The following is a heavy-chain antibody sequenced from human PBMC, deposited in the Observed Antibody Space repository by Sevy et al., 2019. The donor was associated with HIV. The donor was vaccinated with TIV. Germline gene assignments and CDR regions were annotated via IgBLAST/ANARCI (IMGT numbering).Heavy chain of an antibody. D-gene: IGHD3-22*01. CDR1: GITLTPYW. CDR3: SRGLDYYDMRGHQEPGDY. V-gene: IGHV3-74*01. J-gene: IGHJ4*01. CDR2: INSDGSST. Sequence: GGSLRLSCAASGITLTPYWMHWVRQVTGKGLVWVSRINSDGSSTSYAESVKGRFTISRDNGKNTLYLQMKSLRVEDTAVYFCSRGLDYYDMRGHQEPGDYWGHGVLVTVSS.